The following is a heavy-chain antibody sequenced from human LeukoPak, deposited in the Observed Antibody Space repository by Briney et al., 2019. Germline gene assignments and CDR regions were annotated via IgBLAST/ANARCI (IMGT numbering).Heavy chain of an antibody. J-gene: IGHJ5*02. D-gene: IGHD3/OR15-3a*01. CDR2: IYYSGST. CDR1: GASISSYY. V-gene: IGHV4-59*01. CDR3: ARTPRSGVWTGYYVWFDP. Sequence: PSETLSLTCTVSGASISSYYWSWIRQPPGKGLEWIGYIYYSGSTNYNPSLKSRLTISVDTSKNHFSLTLTSVTAADTAVYYCARTPRSGVWTGYYVWFDPWGQGTLVSVSS.